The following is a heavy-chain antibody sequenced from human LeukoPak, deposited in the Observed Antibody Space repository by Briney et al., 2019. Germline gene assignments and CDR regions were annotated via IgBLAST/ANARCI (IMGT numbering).Heavy chain of an antibody. V-gene: IGHV3-23*01. Sequence: GGSLRLSCTASGFTFSSYTMSWDRQAPGEGLEWLSAINGRGITYYAGSVKGRFTISRDNSENTLYLQMNSLTVDDTAVYFCAKERQTGDYFTSDYWGQGTLVTVSS. D-gene: IGHD4-17*01. CDR1: GFTFSSYT. CDR2: INGRGIT. J-gene: IGHJ4*02. CDR3: AKERQTGDYFTSDY.